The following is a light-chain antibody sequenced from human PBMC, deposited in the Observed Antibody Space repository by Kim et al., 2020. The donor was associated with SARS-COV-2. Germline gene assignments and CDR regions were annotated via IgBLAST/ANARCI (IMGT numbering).Light chain of an antibody. V-gene: IGKV1-27*01. CDR3: QKYSGAPWA. Sequence: SGGDRVTTTSRASQGMSNDLAWYQQKPGKVPRLLIYAASTWRTGIPFRFSGSGSGTHFTLTITSLQPEDVATYYCQKYSGAPWAFGQGTKVDIK. CDR1: QGMSND. CDR2: AAS. J-gene: IGKJ1*01.